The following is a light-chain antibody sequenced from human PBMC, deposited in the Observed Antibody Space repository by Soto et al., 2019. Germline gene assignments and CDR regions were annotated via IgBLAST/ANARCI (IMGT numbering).Light chain of an antibody. J-gene: IGKJ2*01. CDR2: GAS. CDR1: QSVSANY. Sequence: EIVLTQSPGTLSLSPGERATLSCRASQSVSANYLAWYQQKPGQAPRLLIYGASSRATGIPDRFSGSGSGTDFILTISRLEPEDFAVYYCQQYGSSSNTFGQGTQLEIK. CDR3: QQYGSSSNT. V-gene: IGKV3-20*01.